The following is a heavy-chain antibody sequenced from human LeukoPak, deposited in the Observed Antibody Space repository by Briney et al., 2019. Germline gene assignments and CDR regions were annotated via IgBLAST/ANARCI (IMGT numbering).Heavy chain of an antibody. Sequence: GGSLRLSCAASGFTFSSYSMNWVRQAPGKGLEWVSSISSSSSYIYHADSVKGRFTISRDNAKNSLYLQMNSLRAEDTAVYYCARDREGYYDSSGYYERFDYWGQGTLVTVSS. CDR3: ARDREGYYDSSGYYERFDY. CDR2: ISSSSSYI. CDR1: GFTFSSYS. D-gene: IGHD3-22*01. V-gene: IGHV3-21*01. J-gene: IGHJ4*02.